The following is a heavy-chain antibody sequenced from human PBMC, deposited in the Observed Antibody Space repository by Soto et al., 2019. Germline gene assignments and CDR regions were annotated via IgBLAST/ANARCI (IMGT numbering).Heavy chain of an antibody. CDR1: GFTFSSYS. CDR2: ISSSSSYI. V-gene: IGHV3-21*01. J-gene: IGHJ4*02. D-gene: IGHD6-6*01. CDR3: ARDLEQLYDY. Sequence: GGSLRLSCAASGFTFSSYSMNWVRQAPGKGLEWVSSISSSSSYIYYADSVKGRFTISRDNAKNSLYLQMNSLRAEDTDVYYCARDLEQLYDYWGQGTLVTVSS.